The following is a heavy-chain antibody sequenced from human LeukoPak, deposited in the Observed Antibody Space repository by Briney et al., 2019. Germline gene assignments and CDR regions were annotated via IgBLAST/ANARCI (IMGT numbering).Heavy chain of an antibody. CDR1: GYSISSGYY. D-gene: IGHD3-3*01. Sequence: SETLSLTCAVSGYSISSGYYWGWIRQPPGKGLEWIGSIYHSGSTYYNPSLKSRVTISVDTSKNQFSLKLSSVTAADTAVYYCARHSPSGITIFGVDSSFQFWGQGTLVTVSS. CDR2: IYHSGST. CDR3: ARHSPSGITIFGVDSSFQF. V-gene: IGHV4-38-2*01. J-gene: IGHJ4*02.